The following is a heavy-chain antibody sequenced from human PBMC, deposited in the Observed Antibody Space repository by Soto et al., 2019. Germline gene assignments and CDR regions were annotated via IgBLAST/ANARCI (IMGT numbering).Heavy chain of an antibody. CDR3: AKVGYALTTEVVILNFDY. J-gene: IGHJ4*02. V-gene: IGHV3-23*01. Sequence: EVQLLESGGGLAQPGGSLRLSCAASGFTFSNYGMNWVRQAPGKGLEWVSGISGSGTNTFYADAVKGRFAISTDNSKNTLYLQMNSLRADDTALYYCAKVGYALTTEVVILNFDYWGQGTLVTVSS. CDR2: ISGSGTNT. CDR1: GFTFSNYG. D-gene: IGHD3-22*01.